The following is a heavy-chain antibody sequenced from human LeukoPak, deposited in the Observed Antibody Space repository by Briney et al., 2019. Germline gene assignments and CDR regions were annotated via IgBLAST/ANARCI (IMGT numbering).Heavy chain of an antibody. Sequence: GASVKVSCKVSGYTLTELSMHWVRQAPGKGLEWMGGFDPEDGETIYPQKFQGRVTMTEDTSTDTAYMELSSLRSEDTAVYYCATQSAALVGATTVISAWGQGTLVTVSS. V-gene: IGHV1-24*01. CDR3: ATQSAALVGATTVISA. CDR2: FDPEDGET. J-gene: IGHJ5*02. CDR1: GYTLTELS. D-gene: IGHD1-26*01.